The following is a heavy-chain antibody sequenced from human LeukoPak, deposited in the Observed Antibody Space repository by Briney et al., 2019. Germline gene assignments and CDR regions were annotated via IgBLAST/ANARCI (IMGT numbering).Heavy chain of an antibody. D-gene: IGHD6-13*01. CDR1: GFTFSSYG. V-gene: IGHV3-33*01. CDR3: ARDIAAAGPYYFDY. CDR2: IWYDGSNK. J-gene: IGHJ4*02. Sequence: GRSLRLSCAASGFTFSSYGMHWVRQAPGKGLEWVAVIWYDGSNKYYADSVKGRFTISRDNSKNMLYLQMNSLRAEDTAVYYCARDIAAAGPYYFDYWGQGTLVTVSS.